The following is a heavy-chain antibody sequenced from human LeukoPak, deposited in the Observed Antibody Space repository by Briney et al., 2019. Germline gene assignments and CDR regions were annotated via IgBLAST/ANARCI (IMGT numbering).Heavy chain of an antibody. CDR2: IWYDGSNK. Sequence: PGGSLRLSCAASGFTFSSYGMHWVRQAPGKGLEWVAVIWYDGSNKYYADSVKGRFTISRDNSKNTLYLQMNSLRAEDTAVYYCAKGGVTYYYYGMDVWGQGTTVTVSS. J-gene: IGHJ6*02. D-gene: IGHD2-21*02. CDR1: GFTFSSYG. V-gene: IGHV3-33*06. CDR3: AKGGVTYYYYGMDV.